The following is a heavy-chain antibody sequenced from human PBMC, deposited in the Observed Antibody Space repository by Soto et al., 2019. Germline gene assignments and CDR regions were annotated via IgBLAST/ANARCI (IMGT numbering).Heavy chain of an antibody. CDR2: FDPEGGET. V-gene: IGHV1-24*01. Sequence: GSVKVSCKVSGYTLTELSMHWVRQAPGKGLEWMGGFDPEGGETIYAQKFQGRVTMTEDTSTDTAYMELSSLRSEDTAVYYCAIDFWSGYYPDWGQGTLVTVSS. CDR3: AIDFWSGYYPD. J-gene: IGHJ4*02. CDR1: GYTLTELS. D-gene: IGHD3-3*01.